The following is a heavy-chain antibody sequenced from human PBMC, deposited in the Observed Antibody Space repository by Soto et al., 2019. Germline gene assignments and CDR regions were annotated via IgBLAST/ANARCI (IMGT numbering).Heavy chain of an antibody. Sequence: PWETLSLTCTVSGGSISNYYLSWIRQPPGKGLEWIGYIYSSGSTHYNPSLQSRVTISIDTSKNQVSLKVNSVTAADTAVYYCARDHPHSYGVYYFDYWGQGTPVTVS. CDR3: ARDHPHSYGVYYFDY. J-gene: IGHJ4*02. D-gene: IGHD5-18*01. CDR1: GGSISNYY. CDR2: IYSSGST. V-gene: IGHV4-59*01.